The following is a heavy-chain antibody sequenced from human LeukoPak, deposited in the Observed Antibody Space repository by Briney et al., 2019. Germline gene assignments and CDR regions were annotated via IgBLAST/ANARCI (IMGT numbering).Heavy chain of an antibody. CDR3: ARYCGGGKCYYAFDY. D-gene: IGHD2-15*01. V-gene: IGHV1-2*02. J-gene: IGHJ4*02. Sequence: ASGKVSCKPSGSTFTGYYIHRVRQAPGQGLEWMGWINPNSGGTNYAQTFPGRVTMTRYTSITTAYMELSRVRSDDTAVYYCARYCGGGKCYYAFDYWGQGTQVTVSS. CDR1: GSTFTGYY. CDR2: INPNSGGT.